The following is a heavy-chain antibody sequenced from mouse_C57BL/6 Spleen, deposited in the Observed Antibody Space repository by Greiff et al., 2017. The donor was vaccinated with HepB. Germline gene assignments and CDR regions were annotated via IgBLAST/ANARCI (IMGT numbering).Heavy chain of an antibody. Sequence: EVQLVESGPGMVKPSQSLSLTCTVTGYSITSGYDWHWIRHFPGNKLEWMGYISYSGSTNYNPSLKSRISITHDTSKNHFFLKLNSVTTEDTATYYCARRDYEAWFAYWGQGTLVTVSA. V-gene: IGHV3-1*01. CDR1: GYSITSGYD. J-gene: IGHJ3*01. D-gene: IGHD2-4*01. CDR3: ARRDYEAWFAY. CDR2: ISYSGST.